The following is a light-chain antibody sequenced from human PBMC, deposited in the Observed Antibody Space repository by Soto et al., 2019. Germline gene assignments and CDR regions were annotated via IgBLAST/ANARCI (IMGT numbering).Light chain of an antibody. V-gene: IGKV1-33*01. CDR3: QQYDNFPRAVN. CDR1: QDINKN. Sequence: DIQMTQSPSSLSASVGDRVTITCQASQDINKNLIWYQQKPGKAPKLLIYDASDLETGVPSRFSGSGSGTGFTFTISSLQPEDIATYYCQQYDNFPRAVNFGQGTRLEIK. J-gene: IGKJ5*01. CDR2: DAS.